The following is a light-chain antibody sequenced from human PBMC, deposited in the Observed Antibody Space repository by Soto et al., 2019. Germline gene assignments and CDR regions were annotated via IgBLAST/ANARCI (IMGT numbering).Light chain of an antibody. V-gene: IGLV2-14*01. CDR1: SSDVGGYNF. J-gene: IGLJ3*02. Sequence: QSALTQPASVSASPGQSITISCTGTSSDVGGYNFVSWYQQHPGKAPKLLIYDVSNRPSVVSNRFSGSKSGNTASLTISGLQAEDEADYYCNSYTSSSNLVFGGGTKVTVL. CDR3: NSYTSSSNLV. CDR2: DVS.